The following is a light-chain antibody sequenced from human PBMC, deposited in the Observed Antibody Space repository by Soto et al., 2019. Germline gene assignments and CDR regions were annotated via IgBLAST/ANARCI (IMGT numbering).Light chain of an antibody. CDR3: SSYSATNTLV. Sequence: QSVLTQPASVSGSPGQSITISCTGTSSDIGDYFYVSWYQQHPGKVPKLIIYEVTNRSSGVTSRFSGSKSENTASLTISGLQAEDEADYYCSSYSATNTLVFGSGTKVTVL. CDR1: SSDIGDYFY. CDR2: EVT. J-gene: IGLJ1*01. V-gene: IGLV2-14*01.